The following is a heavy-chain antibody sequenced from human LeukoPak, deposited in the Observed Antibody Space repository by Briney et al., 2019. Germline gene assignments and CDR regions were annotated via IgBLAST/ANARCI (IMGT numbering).Heavy chain of an antibody. Sequence: GGSLRLACAASGFTFSSYAMSWVRQAPGKGLEWVSAISGSGGSTYYADSVKGRFTNSRDNSKNTLYLQMNSLRAEDTAVYYCAKVAVVVAATIWFDPWGQGTLVTVSS. CDR3: AKVAVVVAATIWFDP. J-gene: IGHJ5*02. CDR2: ISGSGGST. V-gene: IGHV3-23*01. CDR1: GFTFSSYA. D-gene: IGHD2-15*01.